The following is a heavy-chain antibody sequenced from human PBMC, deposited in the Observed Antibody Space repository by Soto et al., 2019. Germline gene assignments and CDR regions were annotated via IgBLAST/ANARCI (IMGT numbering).Heavy chain of an antibody. J-gene: IGHJ4*02. CDR1: GFTFSSYA. D-gene: IGHD6-13*01. V-gene: IGHV3-23*01. Sequence: GSLRLSCAASGFTFSSYAMSWVRQAPGKGLEWVSAISGSGGSTYYADSVKGRFTISRDNSKNTLYLQMNSLRAEDTAVYYCAKDLKRGSSWSGLSPYYFDYWGQGTLVTVS. CDR3: AKDLKRGSSWSGLSPYYFDY. CDR2: ISGSGGST.